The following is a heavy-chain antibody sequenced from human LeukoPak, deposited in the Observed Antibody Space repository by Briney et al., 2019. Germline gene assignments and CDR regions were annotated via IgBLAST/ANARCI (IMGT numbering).Heavy chain of an antibody. CDR2: INPNSGGT. D-gene: IGHD2-2*01. V-gene: IGHV1-2*06. CDR1: GYTFTCYY. CDR3: ARGLPAAIGGSDY. J-gene: IGHJ4*02. Sequence: ASVKVSCKASGYTFTCYYMHWVRQAPGQGLEWMGRINPNSGGTNYAQKFQGRVTMTRDTSISTAYMELSRLRSDDTAVYYCARGLPAAIGGSDYWGQGTLVTVSS.